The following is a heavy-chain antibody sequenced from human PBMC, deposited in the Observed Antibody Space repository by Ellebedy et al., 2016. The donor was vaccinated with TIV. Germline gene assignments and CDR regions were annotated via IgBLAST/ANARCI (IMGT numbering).Heavy chain of an antibody. Sequence: GGSLRLXCEASGFAFSAYTMHWVRQAPGKGLEWVTLMWYDGSRVEYADSVRGRFTVSRDNSRNTLFLHMSNLRADDTAVYFCTRGGIMSALTEASPNDYFDYWGLGTRVNVSS. V-gene: IGHV3-33*01. CDR1: GFAFSAYT. CDR3: TRGGIMSALTEASPNDYFDY. D-gene: IGHD3-16*01. CDR2: MWYDGSRV. J-gene: IGHJ4*02.